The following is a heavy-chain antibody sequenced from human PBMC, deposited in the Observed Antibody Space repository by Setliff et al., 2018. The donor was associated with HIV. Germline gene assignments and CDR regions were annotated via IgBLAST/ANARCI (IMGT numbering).Heavy chain of an antibody. CDR2: IYYTGTA. D-gene: IGHD6-13*01. CDR1: GGSFSGYY. CDR3: SRLTRTSSNSYRGRFDP. Sequence: PSETLSLTCAVYGGSFSGYYWVWIRQTPGKGLEWIGSIYYTGTAYYNPSLKSRVSISVDTSKNQFSLNLSSVSAADTAVYFCSRLTRTSSNSYRGRFDPWGQGTLVTVSS. J-gene: IGHJ5*02. V-gene: IGHV4-34*01.